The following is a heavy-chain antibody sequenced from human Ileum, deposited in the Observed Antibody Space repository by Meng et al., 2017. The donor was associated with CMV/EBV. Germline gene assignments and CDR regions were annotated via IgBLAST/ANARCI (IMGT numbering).Heavy chain of an antibody. CDR2: MNPNSGNT. CDR1: GYTFTSYD. CDR3: AREGSGSYQLGWDP. D-gene: IGHD1-26*01. Sequence: SGYTFTSYDITWVRQATGQGLEWMGWMNPNSGNTGYAQKFQGRVTITRNTSISTAYMELSSLRSEDTAVYYCAREGSGSYQLGWDPWGQGTRVTVSS. J-gene: IGHJ5*02. V-gene: IGHV1-8*03.